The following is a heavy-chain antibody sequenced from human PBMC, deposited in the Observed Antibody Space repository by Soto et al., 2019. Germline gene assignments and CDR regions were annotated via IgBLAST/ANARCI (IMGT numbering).Heavy chain of an antibody. D-gene: IGHD4-17*01. J-gene: IGHJ4*02. CDR2: ISGNGEII. V-gene: IGHV3-11*01. Sequence: GGSLRLSCAASGFTFSDYYIHWIRRAPGKGLEWISYISGNGEIIQYAASARGRSTISRDNAENSVYLEMDSLRAEDTALYYCARDVDADFRTDFDYWGRGTLVTVSS. CDR1: GFTFSDYY. CDR3: ARDVDADFRTDFDY.